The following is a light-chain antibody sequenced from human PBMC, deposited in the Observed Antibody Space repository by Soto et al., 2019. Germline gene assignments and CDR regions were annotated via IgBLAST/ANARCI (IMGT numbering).Light chain of an antibody. V-gene: IGKV1-6*01. J-gene: IGKJ1*01. Sequence: AIQMTQSPSSLSASVGDRVTITCRASQGIGTELGWYQQRPGKAPRLLIYGTSTLQYGVPSRFSGSGSDTDFTLIISSLQPEDFATYYCLQNSSYPRTFGKVTKVEIK. CDR1: QGIGTE. CDR3: LQNSSYPRT. CDR2: GTS.